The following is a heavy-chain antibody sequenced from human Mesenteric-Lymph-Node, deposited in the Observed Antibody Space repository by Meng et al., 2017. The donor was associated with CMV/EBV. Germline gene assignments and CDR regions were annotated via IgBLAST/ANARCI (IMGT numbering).Heavy chain of an antibody. J-gene: IGHJ4*02. Sequence: GESLKISCAASGSTFSSFGMSWVRQAPGKGLEWVSGISGSGGATYHADSVKGRFTISRDTSKNTLYLQMNSLRAEDTAVYYCAKVPGRDLLRTPYYFDDWGQGQLVTVSS. CDR2: ISGSGGAT. CDR1: GSTFSSFG. D-gene: IGHD1-26*01. CDR3: AKVPGRDLLRTPYYFDD. V-gene: IGHV3-23*01.